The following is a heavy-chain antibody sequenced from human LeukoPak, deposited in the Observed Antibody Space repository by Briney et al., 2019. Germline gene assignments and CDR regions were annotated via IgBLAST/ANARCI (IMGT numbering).Heavy chain of an antibody. V-gene: IGHV3-23*01. CDR1: GFTFTSYA. CDR3: ARDAYGDNQADY. D-gene: IGHD4-17*01. Sequence: PGGSLRLSCAASGFTFTSYAMHWVRQAPGKGLDWVSAISSSGDSTYYADSVRGRFTTSRDNSKNTLYLQMNSLRPEDTAVYYCARDAYGDNQADYWGQGTLVTVSS. J-gene: IGHJ4*02. CDR2: ISSSGDST.